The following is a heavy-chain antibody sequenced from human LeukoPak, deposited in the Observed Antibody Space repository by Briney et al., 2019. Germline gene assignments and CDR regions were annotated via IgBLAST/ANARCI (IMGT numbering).Heavy chain of an antibody. V-gene: IGHV4-59*08. CDR3: ARHVYKFFLDP. CDR1: GGSISSYY. Sequence: SETLTLTCTVSGGSISSYYWSWIRQPPGKGLEWIGYIYYSGSTNYNPSLKSRVTISVDTSKNQFSLKLSSVTAADTAVYYCARHVYKFFLDPWGQGTLVTVSS. CDR2: IYYSGST. D-gene: IGHD2-8*01. J-gene: IGHJ5*02.